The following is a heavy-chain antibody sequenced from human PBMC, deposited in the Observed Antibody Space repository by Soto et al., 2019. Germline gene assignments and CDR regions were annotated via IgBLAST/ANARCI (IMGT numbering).Heavy chain of an antibody. Sequence: QVQLVESGGGVVQPGRSLRLSCAASGFTFSSYAMHWVRQAPGKGLEWVAVISYDGSNKYYADSVKGRFTISRDKSKKTLYLQMNSLRAEDTAGYHCARGIGNGSGWPAVGYWGQGTLGTVSS. V-gene: IGHV3-30-3*01. CDR3: ARGIGNGSGWPAVGY. CDR2: ISYDGSNK. CDR1: GFTFSSYA. J-gene: IGHJ4*02. D-gene: IGHD6-19*01.